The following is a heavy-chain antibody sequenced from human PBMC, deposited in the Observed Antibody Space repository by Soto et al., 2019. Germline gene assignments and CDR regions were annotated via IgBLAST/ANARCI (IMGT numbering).Heavy chain of an antibody. D-gene: IGHD5-12*01. CDR1: GGTFSSST. CDR2: IIPILGIA. CDR3: ARDGYNSFRY. V-gene: IGHV1-69*08. J-gene: IGHJ4*02. Sequence: QVQLVQSGAEVKKPGSSVKVSCKASGGTFSSSTISWVRQAPGQGLEWMGRIIPILGIANYAQKFQGRVTITADKSTRPAYMELSSLRSEDTAVYYCARDGYNSFRYWGQGTLVTVSS.